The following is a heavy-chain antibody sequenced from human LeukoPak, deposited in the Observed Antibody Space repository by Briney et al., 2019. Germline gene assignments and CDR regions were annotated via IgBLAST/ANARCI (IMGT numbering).Heavy chain of an antibody. CDR1: GFTFSGSA. J-gene: IGHJ4*02. D-gene: IGHD6-13*01. V-gene: IGHV3-73*01. Sequence: GGSLRLSCAASGFTFSGSAMHWVRQASGKGLEWVGRIRSKANSYATAYAASVKGRFTISRDDSKNTAYLQMNSLKTEDTAVYYCTSLSGYSSSWRDYWGQGALVTVSS. CDR2: IRSKANSYAT. CDR3: TSLSGYSSSWRDY.